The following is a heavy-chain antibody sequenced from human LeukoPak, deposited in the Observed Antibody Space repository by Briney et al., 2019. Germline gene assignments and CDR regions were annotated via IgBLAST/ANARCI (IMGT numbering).Heavy chain of an antibody. CDR1: GGSISSYY. J-gene: IGHJ3*02. CDR2: IYYSGST. V-gene: IGHV4-59*08. CDR3: ARHIHGRSSTVSGGAFDI. D-gene: IGHD2-15*01. Sequence: SETLSLTCTVSGGSISSYYWSWIRQPPGKGLEWIGYIYYSGSTNYNPSLKSRVTMSGDTSKNQSSLKLSSVTAADTAVYYCARHIHGRSSTVSGGAFDIWGQGTMVSVSS.